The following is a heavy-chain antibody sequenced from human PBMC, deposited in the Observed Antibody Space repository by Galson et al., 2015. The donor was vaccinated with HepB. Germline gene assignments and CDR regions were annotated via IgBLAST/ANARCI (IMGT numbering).Heavy chain of an antibody. J-gene: IGHJ4*02. CDR1: GFTFSSYW. CDR2: INSDGSST. CDR3: AREWVGGGSYSEGNDY. V-gene: IGHV3-74*01. D-gene: IGHD1-26*01. Sequence: SLRLSCAASGFTFSSYWMHWVRQAPGKGLVWVSRINSDGSSTSYADSVKGRFTISRDNAKNTLYLQMNSLRAEDTAVYYCAREWVGGGSYSEGNDYWGQGTLVTVSS.